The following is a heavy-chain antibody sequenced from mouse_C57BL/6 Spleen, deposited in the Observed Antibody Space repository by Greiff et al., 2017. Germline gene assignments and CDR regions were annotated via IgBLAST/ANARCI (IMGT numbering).Heavy chain of an antibody. J-gene: IGHJ1*03. CDR1: GYSFTDYN. D-gene: IGHD1-1*01. CDR3: ARRSYYGSDWYFDV. CDR2: INPNYGTT. Sequence: QLQESGPELVKPGASVKISCKASGYSFTDYNMHWVKQSNGKSLEWIGVINPNYGTTSYNQKFKGKATLTVDQSSSTAYMQLTSLTSEDSAVYDCARRSYYGSDWYFDVWGTGTTVTVSS. V-gene: IGHV1-39*01.